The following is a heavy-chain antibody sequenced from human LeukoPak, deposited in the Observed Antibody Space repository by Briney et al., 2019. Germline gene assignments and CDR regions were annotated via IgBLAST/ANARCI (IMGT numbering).Heavy chain of an antibody. D-gene: IGHD3-10*01. V-gene: IGHV4-31*03. CDR2: IYYSGST. Sequence: SETLSLTCTVSGGSISSGGYYWSWIRQHPGKGLEWIGYIYYSGSTYYNPSLKSRVTISVDTSKNQFSLKLSSVTAADTAVYYCARERRTPYYYGSGSRNDAFDIWGQGTMVTVSS. J-gene: IGHJ3*02. CDR3: ARERRTPYYYGSGSRNDAFDI. CDR1: GGSISSGGYY.